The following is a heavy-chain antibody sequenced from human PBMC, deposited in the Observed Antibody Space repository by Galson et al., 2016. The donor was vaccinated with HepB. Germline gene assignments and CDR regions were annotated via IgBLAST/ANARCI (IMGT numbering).Heavy chain of an antibody. CDR2: ITSDSSTI. J-gene: IGHJ4*02. V-gene: IGHV3-48*01. CDR1: GFTLSSYS. CDR3: AKVLSDSSGYYRDPFDY. Sequence: SLRLSCAASGFTLSSYSMNWVRQAPGKGLEWVSFITSDSSTIYYADSVKGRFTISRDNSKNSLYLQMNSLRAEDTAVYYCAKVLSDSSGYYRDPFDYWGQGTLVTVSS. D-gene: IGHD3-22*01.